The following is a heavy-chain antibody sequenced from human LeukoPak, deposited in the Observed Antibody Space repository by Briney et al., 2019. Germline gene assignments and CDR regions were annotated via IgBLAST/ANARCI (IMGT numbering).Heavy chain of an antibody. D-gene: IGHD2-2*01. CDR2: ISSSSSYI. CDR3: AKDRGRRIVVVPATKWGTFDY. J-gene: IGHJ4*02. CDR1: GFTFSSYS. V-gene: IGHV3-21*01. Sequence: GGSLRLSCAASGFTFSSYSMNWVRQAPGKGLEWVSSISSSSSYIYYADSVKGRFTISRDNAKNSLYLQMNSLRAEDTAVYYCAKDRGRRIVVVPATKWGTFDYRGQGTLVTVSS.